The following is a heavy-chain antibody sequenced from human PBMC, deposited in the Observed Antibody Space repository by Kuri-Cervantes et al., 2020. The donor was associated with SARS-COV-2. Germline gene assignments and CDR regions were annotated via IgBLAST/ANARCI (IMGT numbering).Heavy chain of an antibody. D-gene: IGHD2-15*01. CDR2: IHYTGNT. V-gene: IGHV4-39*01. CDR1: DASFSDYSFY. CDR3: ARHTVQWWTL. Sequence: GSLRLSCGVSDASFSDYSFYWGWIRQPPGRGLEWIGSIHYTGNTYFNPSLMSRLSVSVDTSRNQFSLRLSSLTAADTAVYYCARHTVQWWTLWGQGTLVTVSS. J-gene: IGHJ4*02.